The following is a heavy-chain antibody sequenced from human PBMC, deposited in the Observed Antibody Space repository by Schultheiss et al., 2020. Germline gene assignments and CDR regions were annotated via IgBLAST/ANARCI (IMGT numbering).Heavy chain of an antibody. V-gene: IGHV3-9*01. CDR1: GFTFDDYA. CDR3: ARGITYV. CDR2: ISWNSGSI. Sequence: GGSLRLSCAASGFTFDDYAMHWVRQAPGKGLEWVSGISWNSGSIGYADSVKGRFTISRDNSKNTLYLQMNSLRAEDTAVYYCARGITYVWGQGTTVTVSS. J-gene: IGHJ6*02. D-gene: IGHD3-16*01.